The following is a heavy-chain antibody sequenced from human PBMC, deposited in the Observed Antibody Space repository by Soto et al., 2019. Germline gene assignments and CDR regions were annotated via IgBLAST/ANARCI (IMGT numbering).Heavy chain of an antibody. D-gene: IGHD3-3*01. V-gene: IGHV3-23*01. CDR2: ISGSAGST. J-gene: IGHJ5*02. CDR1: GFTFTSYG. Sequence: EVQLLESGGGLVQPGGSLRLSCAASGFTFTSYGMTWVRQAPGKGLEWVSSISGSAGSTYYADFVKGRFTISRDNSKNTLYLQMNSLRAEDTAVYYCAKDSLRIYDFWSGTGNWFDPWGQGTLVTVSS. CDR3: AKDSLRIYDFWSGTGNWFDP.